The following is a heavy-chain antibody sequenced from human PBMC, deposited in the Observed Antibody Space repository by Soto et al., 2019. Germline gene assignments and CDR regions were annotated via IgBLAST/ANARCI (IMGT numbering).Heavy chain of an antibody. J-gene: IGHJ6*02. V-gene: IGHV1-46*01. CDR2: INPLGGST. CDR1: GYTFTTYY. Sequence: GASVKVSCKASGYTFTTYYMHWLRQAPGQGPEWMGIINPLGGSTSYAQKFQNRVTMTRDTSASTVYMELSSLRSEDTAVYYCARHSQPLGGMDVWGQGTTVTVSS. CDR3: ARHSQPLGGMDV. D-gene: IGHD1-26*01.